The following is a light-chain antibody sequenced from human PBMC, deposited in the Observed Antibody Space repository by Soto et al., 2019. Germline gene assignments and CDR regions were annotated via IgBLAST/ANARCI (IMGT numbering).Light chain of an antibody. CDR2: DAF. Sequence: EVVLTQSPATLSLSPGERATLSCRASQSVKSYLSWYQQKPGQAPRLLIYDAFNRATGIPARFSGSGSGTDFTITISSLEPEYFAVYYCQERTLWYTFGPGTKLEIK. J-gene: IGKJ2*01. CDR1: QSVKSY. V-gene: IGKV3-11*01. CDR3: QERTLWYT.